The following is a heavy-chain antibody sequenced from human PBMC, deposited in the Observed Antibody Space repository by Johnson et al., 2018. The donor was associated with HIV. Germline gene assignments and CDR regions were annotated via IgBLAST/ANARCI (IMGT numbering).Heavy chain of an antibody. Sequence: HVQLVESGGGVVQPGGSLRLSCAASGFTFSSYGMHWVRQAPGKGLEWVAFIRYDGSNKYYADSVKGRFTISRDNSKNTLYLQMNSLRAEDTAVYYCAKGGSLLSAFDIWGQGTMVTVSS. J-gene: IGHJ3*02. CDR2: IRYDGSNK. CDR1: GFTFSSYG. CDR3: AKGGSLLSAFDI. V-gene: IGHV3-30*02. D-gene: IGHD2-2*01.